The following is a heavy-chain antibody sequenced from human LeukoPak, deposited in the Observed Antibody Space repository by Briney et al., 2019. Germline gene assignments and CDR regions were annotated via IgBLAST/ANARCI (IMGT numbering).Heavy chain of an antibody. V-gene: IGHV3-23*01. CDR1: GFTFSSYA. J-gene: IGHJ6*02. CDR2: ISGSGGST. Sequence: GGSLRLSCAASGFTFSSYAMSWVRQAPGKGLEWVSAISGSGGSTYYADSVKGRFTISRDNSKNTLYLQMNSLRDEDTAVYYCAKVHYDSSGYYGLSYYGMDVWGQGTTVTVFS. D-gene: IGHD3-22*01. CDR3: AKVHYDSSGYYGLSYYGMDV.